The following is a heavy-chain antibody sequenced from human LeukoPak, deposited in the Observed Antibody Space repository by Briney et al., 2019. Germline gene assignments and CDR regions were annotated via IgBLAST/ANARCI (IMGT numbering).Heavy chain of an antibody. CDR1: GFTFSTYA. CDR2: IGSGGST. CDR3: ASQPRAVLRFLDY. J-gene: IGHJ4*02. D-gene: IGHD3-3*01. Sequence: GGSLRLSCAASGFTFSTYAMGWVRQAPGKGLEWVSVIGSGGSTYSADSVTGRFTISRDNAKNSLYLQMNSLRAEDTAAYYCASQPRAVLRFLDYWGQGTLVTVSS. V-gene: IGHV3-23*01.